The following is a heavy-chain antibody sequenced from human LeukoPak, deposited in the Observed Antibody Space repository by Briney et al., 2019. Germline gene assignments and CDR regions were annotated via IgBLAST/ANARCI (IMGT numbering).Heavy chain of an antibody. D-gene: IGHD6-19*01. V-gene: IGHV4-39*01. CDR1: GGSIVSNVHY. J-gene: IGHJ4*02. Sequence: SETLSLTCTVSGGSIVSNVHYWGWIRQPPGKGLEWIASVYYSGSTYYNPSLKSRVTISVDTSKNQFSLNLSSVAAADTAVYYCARLNLAVAGYFFDYWGRGTLVTVSS. CDR3: ARLNLAVAGYFFDY. CDR2: VYYSGST.